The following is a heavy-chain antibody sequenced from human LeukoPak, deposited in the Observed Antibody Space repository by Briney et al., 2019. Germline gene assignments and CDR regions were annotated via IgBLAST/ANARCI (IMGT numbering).Heavy chain of an antibody. CDR3: ARAFGVVIYFDY. CDR2: IHHSGST. D-gene: IGHD3-3*01. J-gene: IGHJ4*02. V-gene: IGHV4-38-2*02. CDR1: AYSISSGSY. Sequence: PSETLSLTCTVSAYSISSGSYWGWIRPPPGKGLEWIGSIHHSGSTYYNPSLKSRVTISVDTSKNQLSLKLSSVTAADTAVYYCARAFGVVIYFDYWGQGTLVTVSS.